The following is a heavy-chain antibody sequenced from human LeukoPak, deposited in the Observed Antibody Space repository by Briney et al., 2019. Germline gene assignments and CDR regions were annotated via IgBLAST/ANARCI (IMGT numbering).Heavy chain of an antibody. CDR1: GYTFTGYY. D-gene: IGHD6-13*01. CDR3: ARGEGHSSWELDAFDI. CDR2: INPNSGGT. Sequence: ASVKVSCKASGYTFTGYYMHWVRQAPGQGLEWMGWINPNSGGTNYAQKFQGRVTMTRDTSISTAYMELSRLRSDDTAVYYCARGEGHSSWELDAFDIWGQGTMVTVSS. V-gene: IGHV1-2*02. J-gene: IGHJ3*02.